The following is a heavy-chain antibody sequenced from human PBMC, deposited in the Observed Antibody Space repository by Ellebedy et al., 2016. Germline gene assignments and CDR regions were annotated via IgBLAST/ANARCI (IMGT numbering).Heavy chain of an antibody. CDR1: GGSISSYY. V-gene: IGHV4-59*01. Sequence: SETLSLXXTVSGGSISSYYWSWIRQPPGKGLEWIGYIYYSGSTNYNPSLKSRVTISVDTSKNQFSLKLSSVTAADTAVYYCARQDYGDYFFDYWGQGTLVTVSS. CDR2: IYYSGST. D-gene: IGHD4-17*01. CDR3: ARQDYGDYFFDY. J-gene: IGHJ4*02.